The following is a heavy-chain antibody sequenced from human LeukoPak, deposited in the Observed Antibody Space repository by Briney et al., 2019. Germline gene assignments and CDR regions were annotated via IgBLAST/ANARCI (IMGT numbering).Heavy chain of an antibody. CDR3: AKDPYSSGPYNWFDP. V-gene: IGHV3-21*04. Sequence: GGSLRLPCAASGFTFSSYSMNWVRQAPGKGLEWVSSISSSSSDIYYADSVKGRFTISRDNAKNSLYLQINRLRAEDTAVYYCAKDPYSSGPYNWFDPWGQGTLVTFSS. J-gene: IGHJ5*02. CDR2: ISSSSSDI. CDR1: GFTFSSYS. D-gene: IGHD6-19*01.